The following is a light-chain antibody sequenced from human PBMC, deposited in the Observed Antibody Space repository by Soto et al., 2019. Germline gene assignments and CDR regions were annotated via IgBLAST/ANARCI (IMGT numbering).Light chain of an antibody. CDR1: QSITSSS. J-gene: IGKJ5*01. Sequence: ILLTQFPVKLSFSPGERAALSFSASQSITSSSLAWYQQKVGRAPRVLIYGASNRATGIPDRFSGSGSGTDFTLTITRLEPEDFAVYYCQQYGSSPRTFGQGTRLEIK. CDR3: QQYGSSPRT. V-gene: IGKV3-20*01. CDR2: GAS.